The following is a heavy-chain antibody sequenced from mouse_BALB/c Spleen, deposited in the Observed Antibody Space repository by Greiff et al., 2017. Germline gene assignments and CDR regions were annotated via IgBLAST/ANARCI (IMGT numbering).Heavy chain of an antibody. CDR1: GYSITSDYA. CDR2: ISYSGST. D-gene: IGHD1-2*01. Sequence: EVQRVESGPGLVKPSQSLSLTCTVTGYSITSDYAWNWIRQFPGNKLEWMGYISYSGSTSYNPSLKSRISITRDTSKNQFFLQLNSVTTEDTATYYCARSIYYGPYFDYWGQGTTLTVSS. V-gene: IGHV3-2*02. J-gene: IGHJ2*01. CDR3: ARSIYYGPYFDY.